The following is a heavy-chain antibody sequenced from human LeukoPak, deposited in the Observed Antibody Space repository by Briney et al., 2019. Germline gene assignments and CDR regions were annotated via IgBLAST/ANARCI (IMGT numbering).Heavy chain of an antibody. CDR1: GGSFSGYY. J-gene: IGHJ4*02. V-gene: IGHV4-34*01. CDR2: INHSGST. CDR3: ARNLWFGEPYYFDY. Sequence: PSETLSLTCAVYGGSFSGYYWSWIRQPPGKGLEWIGEINHSGSTNYNPSLKSRVTISVDTSKNQFSLKLSSVTAADTAVYYCARNLWFGEPYYFDYWGQGTLVTVSS. D-gene: IGHD3-10*01.